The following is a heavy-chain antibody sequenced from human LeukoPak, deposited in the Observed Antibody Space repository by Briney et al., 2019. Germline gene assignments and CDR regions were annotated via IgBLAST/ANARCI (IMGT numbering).Heavy chain of an antibody. Sequence: GGSLRLSCVVSGFPFSGNAMSWVRQAPGKGLEWVSTTSDGGGGKYYADSVKGRFTISRDNSKDTLYVQMNSLRVEDTAVYYCANFPGTAVYWGQGTLVTVSS. CDR3: ANFPGTAVY. V-gene: IGHV3-23*01. J-gene: IGHJ4*02. D-gene: IGHD6-13*01. CDR2: TSDGGGGK. CDR1: GFPFSGNA.